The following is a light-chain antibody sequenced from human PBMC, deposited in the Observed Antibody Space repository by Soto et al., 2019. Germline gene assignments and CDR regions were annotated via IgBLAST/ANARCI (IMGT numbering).Light chain of an antibody. V-gene: IGLV2-8*01. J-gene: IGLJ1*01. Sequence: LIQPPSASGSPGQSVTISCTGTSSDVGGYNFVSWYQQHPGKAPQLIIYEVTKRPSGVPDRFSGSKSGNTASLTVSGLQTEDEADYYCSSYAATNNYVFGSGTKVTVL. CDR1: SSDVGGYNF. CDR3: SSYAATNNYV. CDR2: EVT.